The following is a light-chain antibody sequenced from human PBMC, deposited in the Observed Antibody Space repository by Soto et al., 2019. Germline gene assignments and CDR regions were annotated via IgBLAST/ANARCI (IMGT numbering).Light chain of an antibody. CDR3: QQYGSSPPIT. V-gene: IGKV3-20*01. J-gene: IGKJ5*01. CDR1: QSVSSGH. Sequence: EIVLTQSPGPLSLSPGERATLSCGAIQSVSSGHLAWYQQKPGQAPRLLIYGASNRATGIPDRFSGSGSGTDFTLTISRLEPEDFAVYYCQQYGSSPPITFGQGTRLEIK. CDR2: GAS.